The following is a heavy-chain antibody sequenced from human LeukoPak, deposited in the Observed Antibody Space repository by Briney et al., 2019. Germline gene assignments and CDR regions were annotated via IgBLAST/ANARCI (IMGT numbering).Heavy chain of an antibody. CDR1: GGSISSGGYS. V-gene: IGHV4-30-2*01. CDR3: ARARVVTKWIDY. J-gene: IGHJ4*02. Sequence: SSETLSLTCAVSGGSISSGGYSWSWIRQPPGKGLEWIGYIYHSGSTYYNPSLKSRVTISVDRSKNQFSLKLSSVTAADTAVYYCARARVVTKWIDYWGQGTLVTVSS. D-gene: IGHD2-21*02. CDR2: IYHSGST.